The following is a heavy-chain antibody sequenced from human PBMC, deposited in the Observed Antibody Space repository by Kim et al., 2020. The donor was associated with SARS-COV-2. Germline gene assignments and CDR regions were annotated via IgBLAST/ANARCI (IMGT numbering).Heavy chain of an antibody. V-gene: IGHV4-59*13. CDR1: GGSISSYY. D-gene: IGHD5-18*01. CDR3: ARARGHVDTAMVTDWFDP. CDR2: IYYSGST. J-gene: IGHJ5*02. Sequence: SETLSLTCTVSGGSISSYYWSWIRQPPGKGLEWIGYIYYSGSTNYNPSLKSRVTISVDTSKNQFSPKLSSVTAADTAVYYCARARGHVDTAMVTDWFDPWGQGTLVTVSS.